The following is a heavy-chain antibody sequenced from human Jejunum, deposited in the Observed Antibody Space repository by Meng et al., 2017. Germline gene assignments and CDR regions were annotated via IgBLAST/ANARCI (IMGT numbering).Heavy chain of an antibody. J-gene: IGHJ4*02. CDR1: GGSISSSHW. Sequence: QVQLQESGPGLVKPSGTLSLTCAVSGGSISSSHWWSWVRQPPGKGLEWIGEIYHNGNTNYNPSLKSRVTISSDKSKNQFSLKLSSVTAADTAVYYCARLGYCSSTSCYPDYWGQGTRVTGSS. CDR3: ARLGYCSSTSCYPDY. CDR2: IYHNGNT. D-gene: IGHD2-2*01. V-gene: IGHV4-4*02.